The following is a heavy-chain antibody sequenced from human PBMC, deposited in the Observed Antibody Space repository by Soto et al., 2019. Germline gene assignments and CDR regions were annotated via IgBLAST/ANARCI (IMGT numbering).Heavy chain of an antibody. CDR1: GFTFSNAW. Sequence: GGSLRLSCAASGFTFSNAWMSWVRQAPGKGLEWVGRIKSKTDGGTTDYAAPVKGRFTISRDDSKNTLYLQMNSLKTEDTAVYYCTTDPALIWDQTDYWGQGTLVTVSS. J-gene: IGHJ4*02. D-gene: IGHD3-16*01. V-gene: IGHV3-15*01. CDR3: TTDPALIWDQTDY. CDR2: IKSKTDGGTT.